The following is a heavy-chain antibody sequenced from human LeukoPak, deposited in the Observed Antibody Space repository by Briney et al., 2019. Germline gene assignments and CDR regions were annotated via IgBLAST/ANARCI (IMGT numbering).Heavy chain of an antibody. CDR1: GYTFTSYG. D-gene: IGHD4-17*01. J-gene: IGHJ2*01. V-gene: IGHV1-18*01. CDR3: AWGGATVTRYWYFDL. CDR2: ISGYNGNT. Sequence: ASVKVSCKASGYTFTSYGINWVRQAPGQGLEWMGWISGYNGNTNYAQKLQGRVTMTTDTSTSTAYMDLRSLRSDDTAVYYCAWGGATVTRYWYFDLWGRGTLVTVSS.